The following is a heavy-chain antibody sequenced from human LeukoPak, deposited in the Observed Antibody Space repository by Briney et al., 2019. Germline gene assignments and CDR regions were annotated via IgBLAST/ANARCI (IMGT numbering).Heavy chain of an antibody. Sequence: PGGSLRLSCAASGFTFSSYAMHWVRQAPGKGLEWVAVISYDGSNKYYADSVKGRFTISRDNSKNTLYLQMNSLRAEDTAVYYCARGWQRQKVLDYWGQGTLVTVSS. D-gene: IGHD6-25*01. CDR1: GFTFSSYA. V-gene: IGHV3-30-3*01. CDR3: ARGWQRQKVLDY. J-gene: IGHJ4*02. CDR2: ISYDGSNK.